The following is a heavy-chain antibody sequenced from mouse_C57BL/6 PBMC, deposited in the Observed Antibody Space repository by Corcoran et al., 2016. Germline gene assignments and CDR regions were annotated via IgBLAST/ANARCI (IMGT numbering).Heavy chain of an antibody. V-gene: IGHV1-26*01. D-gene: IGHD2-2*01. J-gene: IGHJ1*03. Sequence: EVQLQQSGPELVKPGASVKISCKASGYTFTDYYMNWVKQSHGKSLEWIGDINPNNGGTSYNQKFKGKATLTVDKSSSTAYMELRSLTSEDSAVYYCAREYGYDGDWYCDVWGTGTTVTVSS. CDR3: AREYGYDGDWYCDV. CDR2: INPNNGGT. CDR1: GYTFTDYY.